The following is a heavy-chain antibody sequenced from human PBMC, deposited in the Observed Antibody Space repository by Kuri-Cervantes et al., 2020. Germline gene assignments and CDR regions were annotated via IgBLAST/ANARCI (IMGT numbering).Heavy chain of an antibody. Sequence: SETLSLTCTVSGGSISSYYWSWIRQPPGKGLEWIGYIYYSGSTNYNPSLKSRVTISVDTSKNQFSLKLSSVTAADTAVYYCARSSYYYGSGSYLYYWGQGTLVTVS. CDR1: GGSISSYY. CDR2: IYYSGST. CDR3: ARSSYYYGSGSYLYY. D-gene: IGHD3-10*01. V-gene: IGHV4-59*01. J-gene: IGHJ4*02.